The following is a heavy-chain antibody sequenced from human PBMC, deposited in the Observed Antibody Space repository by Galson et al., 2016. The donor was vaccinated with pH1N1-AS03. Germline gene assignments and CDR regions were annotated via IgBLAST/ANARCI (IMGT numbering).Heavy chain of an antibody. D-gene: IGHD3-22*01. CDR3: AKAGYYDSRGHSASFDY. V-gene: IGHV3-23*01. Sequence: SLRLSCAASGFIFSNYAMTWVCQAPGKGLEWVSTIGGSGAGTYYADSVKGRFTISRDNSKNTVYVQMSSLRAEDTAVYYCAKAGYYDSRGHSASFDYWGQGTLVTVSS. CDR1: GFIFSNYA. J-gene: IGHJ4*02. CDR2: IGGSGAGT.